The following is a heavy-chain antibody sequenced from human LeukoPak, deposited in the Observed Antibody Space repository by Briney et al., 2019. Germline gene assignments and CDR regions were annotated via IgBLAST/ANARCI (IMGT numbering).Heavy chain of an antibody. D-gene: IGHD3-22*01. CDR1: GGSISSHY. J-gene: IGHJ4*02. Sequence: SETLSLTCTVSGGSISSHYWSWIRQPPGKGLEWIGYIYYSGSTNYNPSLKSRVTISVDTSKNQFSLKLSSVTAADTAVYYCARHTPLRPDSSGYYHYYFDYWGQGTLVTVSS. CDR3: ARHTPLRPDSSGYYHYYFDY. V-gene: IGHV4-59*11. CDR2: IYYSGST.